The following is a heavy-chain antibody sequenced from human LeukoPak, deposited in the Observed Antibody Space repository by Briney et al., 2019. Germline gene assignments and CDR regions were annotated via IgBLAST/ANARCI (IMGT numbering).Heavy chain of an antibody. CDR3: ARGVQLERRAEDYYYYYYMDV. CDR2: ISWNSGSI. D-gene: IGHD1-1*01. Sequence: GGSLRLSCAASGFTFDDYAMHWVRQAPGKGLEWVSGISWNSGSIGYADSVKGRFTISRDNAKNSLYLQMNSLRAEDTAVYYCARGVQLERRAEDYYYYYYMDVWGKGTTVTVSS. J-gene: IGHJ6*03. CDR1: GFTFDDYA. V-gene: IGHV3-9*01.